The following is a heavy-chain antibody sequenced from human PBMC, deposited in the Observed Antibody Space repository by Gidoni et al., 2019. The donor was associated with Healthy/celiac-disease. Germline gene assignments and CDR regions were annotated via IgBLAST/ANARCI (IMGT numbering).Heavy chain of an antibody. Sequence: EVQLVESGGGLVKPGGSLRPSCAASGCSFSHAWMNWVGRAPGRGLVGRIKSKTDGGTTDYAAPVKGRVTISRDDSKNTLYLQMNRLKTEDTAVYYCTTDSGPRYYDYIWGSYYSHELGAQFLYWGQGTLVTVSS. CDR2: IKSKTDGGTT. J-gene: IGHJ4*02. D-gene: IGHD3-16*01. V-gene: IGHV3-15*07. CDR1: GCSFSHAW. CDR3: TTDSGPRYYDYIWGSYYSHELGAQFLY.